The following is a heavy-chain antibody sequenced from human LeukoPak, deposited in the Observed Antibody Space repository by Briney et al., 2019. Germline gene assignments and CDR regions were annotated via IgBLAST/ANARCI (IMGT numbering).Heavy chain of an antibody. CDR1: SGSMSNYY. Sequence: PSETLSLTCTVSSGSMSNYYWTWIRQPAGKGLEWVGRIHSTGSTTYNPSLKSRVSLSLDTSKNQFSLKVTSVTAADTAVYYCARGPNWNDYFDPWGQGTLVTVSS. V-gene: IGHV4-4*07. J-gene: IGHJ5*02. CDR3: ARGPNWNDYFDP. D-gene: IGHD1-20*01. CDR2: IHSTGST.